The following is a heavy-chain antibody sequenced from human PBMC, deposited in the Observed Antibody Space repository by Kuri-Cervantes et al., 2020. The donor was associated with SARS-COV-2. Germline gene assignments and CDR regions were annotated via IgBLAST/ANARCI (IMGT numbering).Heavy chain of an antibody. CDR3: ARERGSNNYYYGMDV. D-gene: IGHD3-10*01. CDR1: GFTFSGSA. Sequence: GGSLRLSCAASGFTFSGSAMHWVRQASGKGLEWVGRIRSKANSYATAYAASVKGRFTISRDDSKNTAYLQMNSLKTEDTAVYYCARERGSNNYYYGMDVWGQGTTVTVSS. V-gene: IGHV3-73*01. CDR2: IRSKANSYAT. J-gene: IGHJ6*02.